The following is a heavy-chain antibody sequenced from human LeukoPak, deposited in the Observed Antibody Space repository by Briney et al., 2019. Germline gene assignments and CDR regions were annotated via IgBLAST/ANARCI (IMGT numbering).Heavy chain of an antibody. CDR3: AREYYDFWSGQRVYYYMDV. D-gene: IGHD3-3*01. CDR2: MNPNSGNT. J-gene: IGHJ6*03. Sequence: GASVKVSCKASGYTFTSYDINWVRQATGQGLEWMGWMNPNSGNTGYAQKFQGRVTMTRNTSISTAYMEVSSLRSEDTAVYYCAREYYDFWSGQRVYYYMDVWGKGTTVTVSS. CDR1: GYTFTSYD. V-gene: IGHV1-8*01.